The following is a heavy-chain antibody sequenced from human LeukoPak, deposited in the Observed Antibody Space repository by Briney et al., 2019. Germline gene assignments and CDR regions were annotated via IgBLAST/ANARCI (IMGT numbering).Heavy chain of an antibody. J-gene: IGHJ4*02. CDR1: GFTFDDYG. CDR3: AKEWYYYGSGSYPFDY. D-gene: IGHD3-10*01. V-gene: IGHV3-20*04. CDR2: INWNGGST. Sequence: GGSLRLSCAASGFTFDDYGMSWVRQAPGKGLEWVSGINWNGGSTGYADSVKGRFTISRDNVKSSLYLQMNSLRAEDTAVYYCAKEWYYYGSGSYPFDYWGQGTLVTVSS.